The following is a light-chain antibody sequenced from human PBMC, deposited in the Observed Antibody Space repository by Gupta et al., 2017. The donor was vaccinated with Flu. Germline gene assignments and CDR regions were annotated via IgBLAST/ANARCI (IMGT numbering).Light chain of an antibody. J-gene: IGKJ5*01. CDR3: QKRNYYPMT. Sequence: PSFLYASVGDIVAITCRASQGIDSYLAWYQQKPGKAPRLLIFDASRVDSGVPTRFRGRGYGTEFTLTISSREPEDFANYYCQKRNYYPMTFRQETXLEIK. V-gene: IGKV1-9*01. CDR1: QGIDSY. CDR2: DAS.